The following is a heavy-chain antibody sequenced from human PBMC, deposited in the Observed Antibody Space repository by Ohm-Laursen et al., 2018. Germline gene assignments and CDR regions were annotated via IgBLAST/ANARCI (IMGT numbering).Heavy chain of an antibody. CDR3: TTYSTSWYYFDF. V-gene: IGHV3-15*01. Sequence: SLRLSCSASGFTFRGAWMSWVRQTPGKGLEWVARIKSKSSGGTTDYAAPVQGRFSISRDDSEDTVHLQMSSLNTEDTAVYYCTTYSTSWYYFDFWGQGTLVTVSS. D-gene: IGHD6-13*01. CDR1: GFTFRGAW. CDR2: IKSKSSGGTT. J-gene: IGHJ4*02.